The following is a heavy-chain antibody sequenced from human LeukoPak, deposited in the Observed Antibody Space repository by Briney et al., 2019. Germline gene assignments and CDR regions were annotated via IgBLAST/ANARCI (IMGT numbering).Heavy chain of an antibody. J-gene: IGHJ3*02. CDR1: GITFSSLW. Sequence: PGGSLRLSCAASGITFSSLWMSWFRQAPGKGLEWVADIKHDGSEEHYVASVKGRFTISRDNAKLYLQMNSLRAEDTAVYYCARDPTIFGVVDAFDIWGQGTMVTVSS. D-gene: IGHD3-3*01. CDR3: ARDPTIFGVVDAFDI. V-gene: IGHV3-7*01. CDR2: IKHDGSEE.